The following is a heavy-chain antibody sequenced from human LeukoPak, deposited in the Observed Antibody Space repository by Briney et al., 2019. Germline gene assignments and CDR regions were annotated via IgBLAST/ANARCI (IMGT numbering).Heavy chain of an antibody. CDR2: IYYSGST. CDR3: ARYDYGSGYPGSWLDP. D-gene: IGHD3-10*01. J-gene: IGHJ5*02. CDR1: GASISSYF. Sequence: SGTLSLTCTVSGASISSYFWMWIRQSPGKGLEWIGYIYYSGSTNYNPSLKSRVTISVDTSKNQFSLKLNSVTAADTAVYYCARYDYGSGYPGSWLDPWGQGTLVTVSS. V-gene: IGHV4-59*08.